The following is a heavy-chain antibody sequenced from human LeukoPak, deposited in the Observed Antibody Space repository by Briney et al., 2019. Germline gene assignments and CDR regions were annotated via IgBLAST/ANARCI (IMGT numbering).Heavy chain of an antibody. CDR1: GFTFSSYA. V-gene: IGHV3-23*01. CDR3: AKVHTYYYDSSGSYYFDY. Sequence: PGGSLRLSCAASGFTFSSYAMSWVRQAPGKGLEWVSAISGSGGSTYYADSVKGRSTISRDNSKNTLYLQMNSLRAEDTAVYYCAKVHTYYYDSSGSYYFDYWGQGTLVTVSS. J-gene: IGHJ4*02. CDR2: ISGSGGST. D-gene: IGHD3-22*01.